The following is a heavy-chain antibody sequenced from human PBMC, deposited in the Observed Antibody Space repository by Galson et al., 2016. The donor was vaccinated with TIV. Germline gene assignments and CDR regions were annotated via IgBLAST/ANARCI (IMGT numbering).Heavy chain of an antibody. D-gene: IGHD2-21*01. J-gene: IGHJ4*02. Sequence: SVKVSCKASGYTFAIYAMHWVRQAPGQRLEWLGWFNAGNGNTKYSQQFQGSVTITWDTSASTAYMELSSLRFEDTAVYYCARPPYCGGDCYKYDHWGQGARVTVYS. V-gene: IGHV1-3*01. CDR2: FNAGNGNT. CDR3: ARPPYCGGDCYKYDH. CDR1: GYTFAIYA.